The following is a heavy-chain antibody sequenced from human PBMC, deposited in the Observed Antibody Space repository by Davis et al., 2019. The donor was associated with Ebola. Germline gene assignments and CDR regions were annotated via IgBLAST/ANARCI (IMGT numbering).Heavy chain of an antibody. D-gene: IGHD2-2*02. Sequence: PGGSLRLSCALSGFTSSSYWMTWVRQAPGKGLEWVANIKQDGSAQYYVDSLKGRFTISRDNAKNSLYLQMDSLGAEDKAVYYCATTFRNSQNLPGVILQWGQGTLVTVSS. CDR1: GFTSSSYW. CDR2: IKQDGSAQ. CDR3: ATTFRNSQNLPGVILQ. V-gene: IGHV3-7*03. J-gene: IGHJ4*02.